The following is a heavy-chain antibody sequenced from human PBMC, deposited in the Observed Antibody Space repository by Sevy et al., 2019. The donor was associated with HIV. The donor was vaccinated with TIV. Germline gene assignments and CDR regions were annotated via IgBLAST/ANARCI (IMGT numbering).Heavy chain of an antibody. J-gene: IGHJ4*02. D-gene: IGHD3-22*01. Sequence: ASVKVSCKVSGYTLTEFSMHWVRQAPGKGLEWMATFDPEDDETIYAQKFQGRVTMAEDTSTDTVYMELSSLRSEDTAVYYCATTKDYYESSGYPFDYCGQGTLVTVSS. CDR2: FDPEDDET. V-gene: IGHV1-24*01. CDR3: ATTKDYYESSGYPFDY. CDR1: GYTLTEFS.